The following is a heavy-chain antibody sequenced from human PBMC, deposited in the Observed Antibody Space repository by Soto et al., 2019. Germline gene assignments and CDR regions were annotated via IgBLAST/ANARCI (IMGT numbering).Heavy chain of an antibody. Sequence: GGSLRLSCAASGFSFSAYSINFFRHAPGEGLEWISYTSTSSTTKYYADSVRGRFPISRDNANDLLYLDMDKLRDEDTGIYYCAGSYSSGNWYFDYWGLGTPVTVSS. CDR3: AGSYSSGNWYFDY. J-gene: IGHJ4*02. CDR1: GFSFSAYS. CDR2: TSTSSTTK. V-gene: IGHV3-48*02. D-gene: IGHD3-10*01.